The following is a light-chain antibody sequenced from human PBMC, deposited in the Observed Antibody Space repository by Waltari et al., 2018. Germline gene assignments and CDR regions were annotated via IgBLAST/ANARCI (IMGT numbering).Light chain of an antibody. CDR2: GAS. Sequence: EILMTQSPATLSVSPGERATLSCRASQSISRNLAWYQQKPGQAPWLLIYGASTRAIGIPARFSGSGSGTEFTLTISSLQSEDFAVYYCQQYNNWRTFGQGTKLEIK. CDR3: QQYNNWRT. V-gene: IGKV3-15*01. CDR1: QSISRN. J-gene: IGKJ2*01.